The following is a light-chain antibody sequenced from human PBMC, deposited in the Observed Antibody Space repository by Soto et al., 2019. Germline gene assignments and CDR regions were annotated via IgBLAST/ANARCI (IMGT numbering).Light chain of an antibody. J-gene: IGLJ2*01. CDR1: SSDVGSYNL. CDR3: CTYAGSRTFV. Sequence: QSALTQPASVSGSPGQSITISCTGTSSDVGSYNLVSWYQQHPGKAPKLMIYEGSKRPSGVSNRFSGSKSGNTASLTTSGLQAEDAADYYCCTYAGSRTFVFGGGNKLTVL. V-gene: IGLV2-23*03. CDR2: EGS.